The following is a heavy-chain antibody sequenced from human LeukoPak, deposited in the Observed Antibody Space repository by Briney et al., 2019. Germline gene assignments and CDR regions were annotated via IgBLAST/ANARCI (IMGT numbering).Heavy chain of an antibody. V-gene: IGHV3-30*18. Sequence: GRSLRLSCAASGFTFSSYGMHGVRQALGKGLEWVAVISYDGSNKYYADSVKGRFTISRDNSKNTLYLQMNSLRAEDTAVYYCAKGMVRGVIIPYDYWGQGTLVTVSS. J-gene: IGHJ4*02. CDR3: AKGMVRGVIIPYDY. D-gene: IGHD3-10*01. CDR1: GFTFSSYG. CDR2: ISYDGSNK.